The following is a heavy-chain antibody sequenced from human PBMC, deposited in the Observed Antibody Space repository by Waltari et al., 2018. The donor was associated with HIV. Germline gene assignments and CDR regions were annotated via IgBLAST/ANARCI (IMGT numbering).Heavy chain of an antibody. CDR3: YTEAVYGSGTYFDY. D-gene: IGHD3-10*01. V-gene: IGHV3-15*01. CDR2: IRSKAEGGAT. Sequence: EEQLVESGGDLAKPGGCLSFSCLASGFTFSDAWMNWVRPHPGKGLEGVGLIRSKAEGGATENAAVVKGRLSISRNESNTTLFIQINRLKVEDTGVYYWYTEAVYGSGTYFDYWGQGTLVTVS. CDR1: GFTFSDAW. J-gene: IGHJ4*02.